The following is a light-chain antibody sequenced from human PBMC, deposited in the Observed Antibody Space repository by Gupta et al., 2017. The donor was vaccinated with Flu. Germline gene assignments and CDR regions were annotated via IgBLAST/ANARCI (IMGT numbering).Light chain of an antibody. V-gene: IGKV1-39*01. CDR2: AAS. Sequence: PSYLSASVGDRVTVTCRASQSITTFLNWYQQKPGEAPNLLIYAASRWQSGVPSRFSGSGSGTDFTLTIRSVQPEDFATYYCQQSHSIPLTFGQGTKVEIK. CDR3: QQSHSIPLT. CDR1: QSITTF. J-gene: IGKJ2*01.